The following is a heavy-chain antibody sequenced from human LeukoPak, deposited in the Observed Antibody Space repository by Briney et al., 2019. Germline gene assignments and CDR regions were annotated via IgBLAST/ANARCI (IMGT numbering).Heavy chain of an antibody. CDR2: ISYDGSNK. CDR1: GFTFSSYA. Sequence: GGSLGLSCAASGFTFSSYAMHWVRQAPGKGLEWVAVISYDGSNKYYADSVKGRFTISRDNSKNTLYLQMNSLRAEDTAVYYCAKDRAAAGNGAFDIWGQGTMVTVSS. CDR3: AKDRAAAGNGAFDI. D-gene: IGHD6-13*01. V-gene: IGHV3-30*04. J-gene: IGHJ3*02.